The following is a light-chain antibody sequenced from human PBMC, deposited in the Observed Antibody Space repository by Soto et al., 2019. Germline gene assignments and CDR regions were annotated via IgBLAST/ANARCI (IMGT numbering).Light chain of an antibody. CDR3: QQFDNLPLT. Sequence: DIQMTQSPSSLSAFVGDRVTITCQASQDISNHLNWYQQKPGKAPKLLIYDASNLETGVPSRFSGSGSGIEFTFIINSLQPEDIATYYCQQFDNLPLTFGGGTKVEIK. V-gene: IGKV1-33*01. J-gene: IGKJ4*01. CDR2: DAS. CDR1: QDISNH.